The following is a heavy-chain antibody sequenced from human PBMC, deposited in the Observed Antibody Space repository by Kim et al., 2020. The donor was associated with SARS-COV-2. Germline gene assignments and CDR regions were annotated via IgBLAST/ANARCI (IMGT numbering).Heavy chain of an antibody. CDR3: ARGGQDYYDSRYPGQDWFDP. CDR1: GYTFTSYG. V-gene: IGHV1-18*04. D-gene: IGHD3-22*01. CDR2: ISAYNGNT. J-gene: IGHJ5*02. Sequence: ASVKVSCKASGYTFTSYGISWVRQAPGQGLEWMGWISAYNGNTNYAQKLQGRVTMTTDTSTSTAYMELRSLRSDDTAVYYCARGGQDYYDSRYPGQDWFDPWGQGTLVTVSS.